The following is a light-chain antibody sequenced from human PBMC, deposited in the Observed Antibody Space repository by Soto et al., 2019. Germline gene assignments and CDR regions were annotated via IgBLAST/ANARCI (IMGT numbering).Light chain of an antibody. J-gene: IGLJ1*01. CDR1: SGDVGSNNR. CDR3: SSYTTSHTYV. V-gene: IGLV2-18*02. Sequence: QSALTQPPSVSGSPGQSVAISCTGTSGDVGSNNRVSWYQQPPGSAPKLIIYDVSNRPSGIPDRFSGSKSANTASLTISGLQTEDYADYYCSSYTTSHTYVFGTGTKLTV. CDR2: DVS.